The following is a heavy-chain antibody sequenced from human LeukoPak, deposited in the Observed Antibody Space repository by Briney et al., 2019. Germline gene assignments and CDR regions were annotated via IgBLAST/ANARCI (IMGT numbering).Heavy chain of an antibody. J-gene: IGHJ6*02. CDR1: GFTFSSYA. CDR3: AKRRRYCSSTSCLNYYYGIDV. Sequence: PGGSLRLSCAASGFTFSSYAMSWVRQAPGKGLEWVSAISGSGGSTYYADSVKGRFTISRDNSKNTLYLQMNSLRAEDTAVYYCAKRRRYCSSTSCLNYYYGIDVWGQGTTVTVSS. CDR2: ISGSGGST. V-gene: IGHV3-23*01. D-gene: IGHD2-2*01.